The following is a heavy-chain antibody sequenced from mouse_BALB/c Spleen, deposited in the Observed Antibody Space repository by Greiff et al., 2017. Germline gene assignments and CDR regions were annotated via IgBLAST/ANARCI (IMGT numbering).Heavy chain of an antibody. D-gene: IGHD4-1*01. CDR3: ARTANWDGLYYFDY. CDR2: ISYSGST. J-gene: IGHJ2*01. Sequence: VQLKESGPGLVKPSQSLSLTCTVTGYSITSDYAWNWIRQFPGNKLEWMGYISYSGSTSYNPSLKSRISITRDTSKNQFFLQLNSVTTEDTATYYCARTANWDGLYYFDYWGQGTTLTVSS. CDR1: GYSITSDYA. V-gene: IGHV3-2*02.